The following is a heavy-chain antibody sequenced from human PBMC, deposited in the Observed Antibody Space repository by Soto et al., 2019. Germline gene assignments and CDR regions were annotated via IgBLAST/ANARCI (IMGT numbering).Heavy chain of an antibody. Sequence: GASVKVSCKASGFTFTSSAMQWVRQARGQRLEWIGWIVVGSGNTNYAQKFQERVTITRDMSTSPAYMELSSLRSEDTAVYYCAADVSPMVRGGHTYYYYGMDVWGQGTTVTVSS. CDR3: AADVSPMVRGGHTYYYYGMDV. CDR2: IVVGSGNT. J-gene: IGHJ6*02. D-gene: IGHD3-10*01. CDR1: GFTFTSSA. V-gene: IGHV1-58*02.